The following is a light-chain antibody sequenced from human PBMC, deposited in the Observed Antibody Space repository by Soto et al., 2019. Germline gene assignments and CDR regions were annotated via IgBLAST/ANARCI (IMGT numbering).Light chain of an antibody. V-gene: IGKV1-39*01. CDR1: QTISTY. Sequence: IQMTQSPSSLSASVGDRITMTCRASQTISTYLNWYQQKPGKAPKLLISTSSTLQSGVPSRFSGSGSGTEFTLSIRGLQPEDVATYFCQQSYQTPWTFGLGTKVEI. J-gene: IGKJ1*01. CDR3: QQSYQTPWT. CDR2: TSS.